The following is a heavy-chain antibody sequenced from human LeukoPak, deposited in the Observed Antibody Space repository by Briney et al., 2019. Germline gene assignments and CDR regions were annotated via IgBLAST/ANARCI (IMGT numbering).Heavy chain of an antibody. V-gene: IGHV4-34*01. J-gene: IGHJ4*02. Sequence: SETLSLTCAVYGGSFSGYYWSWIRQPPGKGLEWIGEINHSGSTNYNPSLKSRVTISVDTSKNQFSLKLSSVTAADTAVYYCARLPQYYDYVWGGTTMYYFDYWGQGTLVTVSS. CDR1: GGSFSGYY. D-gene: IGHD3-16*01. CDR3: ARLPQYYDYVWGGTTMYYFDY. CDR2: INHSGST.